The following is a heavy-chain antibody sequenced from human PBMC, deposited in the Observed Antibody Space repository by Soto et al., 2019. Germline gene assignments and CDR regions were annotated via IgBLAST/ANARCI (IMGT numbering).Heavy chain of an antibody. CDR3: ARGRYDYYGSGSPSYYYYMDV. V-gene: IGHV4-59*01. CDR2: IYYSGST. CDR1: GGSISSYY. D-gene: IGHD3-10*01. J-gene: IGHJ6*03. Sequence: SETLSLTCTVSGGSISSYYWSWIRQPPGKGLEWIGYIYYSGSTNYNPSLKSRVTISVDTSKNQFSLKLSSVTAADTAVYYCARGRYDYYGSGSPSYYYYMDVWGKGTTVTVSS.